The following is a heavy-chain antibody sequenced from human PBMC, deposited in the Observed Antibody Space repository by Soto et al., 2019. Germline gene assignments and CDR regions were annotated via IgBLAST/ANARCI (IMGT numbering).Heavy chain of an antibody. J-gene: IGHJ4*02. V-gene: IGHV2-5*02. CDR2: IYWDDER. CDR1: GFSLSTSGVG. CDR3: AHSRYCGGNCYATFDH. Sequence: QITLKESGPTLVKPTQTLTLTCTFSGFSLSTSGVGVGWIRQPPGKALEWLALIYWDDERRYSPSLKSRLTITKDTSKTQVVLTMTNMDPVDTATYYCAHSRYCGGNCYATFDHWGQGTLVTVSS. D-gene: IGHD2-21*02.